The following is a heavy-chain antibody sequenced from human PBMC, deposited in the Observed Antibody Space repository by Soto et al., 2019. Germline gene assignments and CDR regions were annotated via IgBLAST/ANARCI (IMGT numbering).Heavy chain of an antibody. CDR3: ASRVVMAPGYPDAFDI. CDR2: INPSGGST. D-gene: IGHD3-3*01. Sequence: ASVKVSCKASGYTFASYYMQWVRQAPGQGLEWMGIINPSGGSTSYAQKFQGRVTMTRDTSTSTVYMELSSLRSEDTAVYYCASRVVMAPGYPDAFDIWGQGTMLTVSS. J-gene: IGHJ3*02. V-gene: IGHV1-46*03. CDR1: GYTFASYY.